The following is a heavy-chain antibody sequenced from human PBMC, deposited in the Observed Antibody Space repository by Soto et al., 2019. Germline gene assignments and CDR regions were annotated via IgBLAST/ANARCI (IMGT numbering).Heavy chain of an antibody. CDR3: TTGRGYSPNDY. V-gene: IGHV3-15*01. Sequence: LRLSCAASGFTFSNAWMSWVRQAPGKGLEWVGRIKSKTDGGTTDYAAPVKGRFTISRDDSKNTLYLQMNSLKIEDTAVYYCTTGRGYSPNDYWGQGTLVTVSS. CDR1: GFTFSNAW. D-gene: IGHD5-18*01. J-gene: IGHJ4*02. CDR2: IKSKTDGGTT.